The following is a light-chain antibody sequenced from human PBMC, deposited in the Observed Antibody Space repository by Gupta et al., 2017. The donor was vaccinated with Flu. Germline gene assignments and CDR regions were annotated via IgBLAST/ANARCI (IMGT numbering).Light chain of an antibody. CDR3: SSYTSTSTFYV. CDR1: SSDVGRSNY. Sequence: QSALTQPASVSGSPGQSITISFTGTSSDVGRSNYVSWYQQHPGKAPKLIIYDVSSRPSGISSRFSGSKSGITASLTISGLEAEDETDYYCSSYTSTSTFYVFGTGTKVTVL. CDR2: DVS. V-gene: IGLV2-14*01. J-gene: IGLJ1*01.